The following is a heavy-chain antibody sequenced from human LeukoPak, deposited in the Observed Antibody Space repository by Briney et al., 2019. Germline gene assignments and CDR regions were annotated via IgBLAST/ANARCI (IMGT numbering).Heavy chain of an antibody. D-gene: IGHD2-2*03. V-gene: IGHV1-18*01. CDR2: ISTHTGDT. CDR3: ARGWIETPTVYFDC. Sequence: ASVKVSCKASDYTFTSYGISWVRQAPGQGLEWMGWISTHTGDTKYTQKLQGRVTMTADTSTRTAYMELRSLRSDDTAVYYCARGWIETPTVYFDCWGQGTLVGVPS. J-gene: IGHJ4*02. CDR1: DYTFTSYG.